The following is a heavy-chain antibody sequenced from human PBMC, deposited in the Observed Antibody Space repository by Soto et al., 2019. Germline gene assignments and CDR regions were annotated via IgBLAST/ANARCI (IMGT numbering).Heavy chain of an antibody. Sequence: QVQLVESGGGVVQPGKSLRLSCAASGFTFSSYAMHWARQAPGKGLEWVTVISIRGGDEYYAESVRGRFTISRDDSKNTLYRQMDSLRVEDTAVYYCARGTIVGRQHLACWGQGTLVTVSS. CDR1: GFTFSSYA. J-gene: IGHJ4*02. CDR2: ISIRGGDE. V-gene: IGHV3-30*03. CDR3: ARGTIVGRQHLAC. D-gene: IGHD1-1*01.